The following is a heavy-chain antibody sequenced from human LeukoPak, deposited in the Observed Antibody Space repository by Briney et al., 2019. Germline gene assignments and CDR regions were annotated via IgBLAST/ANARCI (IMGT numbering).Heavy chain of an antibody. Sequence: PSETLSLTCAAYGGSFSGYYWSWIRQPPGKGLEWIGEINHSGSTNYNPSLKSRVTISVDTSKNQFSLKLSSVTAADTAVYYCARGPQGTWIQLWKFAYWGQGTLVTVSS. CDR1: GGSFSGYY. CDR3: ARGPQGTWIQLWKFAY. CDR2: INHSGST. D-gene: IGHD5-18*01. V-gene: IGHV4-34*01. J-gene: IGHJ4*02.